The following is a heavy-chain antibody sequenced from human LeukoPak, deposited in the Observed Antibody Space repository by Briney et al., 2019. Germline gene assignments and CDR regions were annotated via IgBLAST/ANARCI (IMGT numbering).Heavy chain of an antibody. D-gene: IGHD6-19*01. CDR3: ARDPGYSSGWLDY. CDR2: IYTSGST. J-gene: IGHJ4*02. Sequence: SETLSLTCTVSGGSISSGSYYWSWIRQPAGKGLEWIGRIYTSGSTNYNPSLKSRVTISVDTSKSQFSLKLSSVTAADTVVYYCARDPGYSSGWLDYWGQGTLVTVSS. CDR1: GGSISSGSYY. V-gene: IGHV4-61*02.